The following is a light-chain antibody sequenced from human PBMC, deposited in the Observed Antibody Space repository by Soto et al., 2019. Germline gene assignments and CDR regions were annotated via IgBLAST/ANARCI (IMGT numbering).Light chain of an antibody. CDR1: QSVSSSY. V-gene: IGKV3-20*01. Sequence: EIVLTQSPGTLSLSPGERATLSCRASQSVSSSYLAWYQQKPGQAPRLLIYGASNRATGIPDRFSGSGSGKDFTLTISRVEPEDFEVYYCQQYGTSPRTFGQGTKVEIK. J-gene: IGKJ1*01. CDR2: GAS. CDR3: QQYGTSPRT.